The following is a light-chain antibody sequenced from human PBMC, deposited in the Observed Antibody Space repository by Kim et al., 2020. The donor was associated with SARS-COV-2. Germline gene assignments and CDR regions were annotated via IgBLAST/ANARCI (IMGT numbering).Light chain of an antibody. V-gene: IGLV2-14*01. Sequence: GQSITISCTGTSSDVSGYNYVSWYQQHPGKAPKLMIYEVSKRPSGVSNRFSGSKSGNTASLTISGLQAEDEADYYCSSYTSSSTYVFGTGTKVTVL. J-gene: IGLJ1*01. CDR3: SSYTSSSTYV. CDR1: SSDVSGYNY. CDR2: EVS.